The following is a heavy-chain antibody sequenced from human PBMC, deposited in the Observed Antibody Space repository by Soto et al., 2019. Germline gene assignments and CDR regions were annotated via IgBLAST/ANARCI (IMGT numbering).Heavy chain of an antibody. Sequence: GGVLRLSCAASGLTFSCYGMNWVRQAPDKGLEWVAGISYDARNRYHADSVKGRFTVSRDNSKNTLYLQMDSLRADDTAIYYCANGRYSNSAEYDYWGQGTLVTVSS. CDR2: ISYDARNR. CDR1: GLTFSCYG. V-gene: IGHV3-30*18. J-gene: IGHJ4*02. CDR3: ANGRYSNSAEYDY. D-gene: IGHD5-18*01.